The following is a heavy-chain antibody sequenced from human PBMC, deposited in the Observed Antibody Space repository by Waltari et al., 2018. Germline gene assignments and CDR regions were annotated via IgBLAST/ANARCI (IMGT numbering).Heavy chain of an antibody. CDR1: GASISSNSYY. CDR3: ARGLSGWYSFDY. CDR2: IYYSGST. V-gene: IGHV4-39*01. J-gene: IGHJ4*02. Sequence: QLQESGPGLVEPSETLSLTCTVSGASISSNSYYWGWIRQPPGKGREWIGTIYYSGSTYSNPSLKSRVTISVDTSKNQFSLNLSSVIAADTAVYYCARGLSGWYSFDYWGQGALVTVSS. D-gene: IGHD6-19*01.